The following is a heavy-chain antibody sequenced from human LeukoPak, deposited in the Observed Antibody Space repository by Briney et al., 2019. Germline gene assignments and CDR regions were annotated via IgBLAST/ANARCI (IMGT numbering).Heavy chain of an antibody. V-gene: IGHV3-11*01. CDR1: GFAFRDHY. CDR2: ISNGGRSI. Sequence: PGGSLRLYCAASGFAFRDHYMSWIRQAPGKGLEWVSYISNGGRSINYSDSVKGRFTISRDNAKSSLYLQMNNLRAGDTAMYYCAREHGSAYDYWGQGILVTVSS. D-gene: IGHD5-12*01. J-gene: IGHJ4*02. CDR3: AREHGSAYDY.